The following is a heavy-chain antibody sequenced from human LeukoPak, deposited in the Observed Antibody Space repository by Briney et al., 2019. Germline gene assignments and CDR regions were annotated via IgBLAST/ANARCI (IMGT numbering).Heavy chain of an antibody. D-gene: IGHD3-10*01. CDR2: ISWNSGSI. CDR3: AAGDAFDI. J-gene: IGHJ3*02. V-gene: IGHV3-9*01. CDR1: GFTFSSYW. Sequence: PGGSLRLSCAASGFTFSSYWMSWVRQAPGKGLEWVSGISWNSGSIGYADSVKGRFTISRDNAKNSLYLQMNSLRAEDTALYYCAAGDAFDIWGQGTMVTVSS.